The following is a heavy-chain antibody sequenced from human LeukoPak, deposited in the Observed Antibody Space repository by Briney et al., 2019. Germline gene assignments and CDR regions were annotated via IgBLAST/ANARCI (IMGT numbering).Heavy chain of an antibody. V-gene: IGHV1-18*04. CDR1: GYTFTNYG. J-gene: IGHJ6*04. CDR3: ARDGGYYYGMDV. D-gene: IGHD3-3*01. CDR2: ISAYNGNT. Sequence: ASVKVSCKASGYTFTNYGFSWVRQAPGQGLEWMGWISAYNGNTNYAQKLQGRVTMTTDTSTTTAYMELRSLRSDDTAVYYCARDGGYYYGMDVWAKGPRSSSPQ.